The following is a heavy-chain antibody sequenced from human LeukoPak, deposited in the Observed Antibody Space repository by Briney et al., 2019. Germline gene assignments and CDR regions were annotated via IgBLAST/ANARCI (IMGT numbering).Heavy chain of an antibody. Sequence: SETLSLTCTVSGGSISSYYWSWIRQPAGKGLEWIGRIYTSGSTNYNPSLKSRVTMSVDTSKNQFSLKLSPVTAADTAVYYCARGERSIVATYYYMDVWSKGTTVTVSS. V-gene: IGHV4-4*07. CDR2: IYTSGST. CDR3: ARGERSIVATYYYMDV. CDR1: GGSISSYY. D-gene: IGHD6-6*01. J-gene: IGHJ6*03.